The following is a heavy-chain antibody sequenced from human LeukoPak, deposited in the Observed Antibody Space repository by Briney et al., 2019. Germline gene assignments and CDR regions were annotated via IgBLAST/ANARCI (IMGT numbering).Heavy chain of an antibody. V-gene: IGHV4-59*08. J-gene: IGHJ4*02. CDR2: IYYSGST. D-gene: IGHD1-26*01. CDR3: ARHGGSYSFDY. CDR1: AGSITSYY. Sequence: SETLSLTCTVSAGSITSYYWSWIRQPPGKGLECIGYIYYSGSTNYNPSLKSRVTISVDTSKNQFSLRLSSVTAADTAVYYCARHGGSYSFDYWGQGTLVTVSS.